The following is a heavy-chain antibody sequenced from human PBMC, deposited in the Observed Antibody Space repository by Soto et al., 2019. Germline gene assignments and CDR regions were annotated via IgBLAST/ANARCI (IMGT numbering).Heavy chain of an antibody. J-gene: IGHJ4*02. D-gene: IGHD6-6*01. CDR1: GFTFSSYA. CDR3: AKDRRRVQQLAVYFDY. Sequence: GGSLRLSCAASGFTFSSYAMSWVRQAPGKGLEWVSAISGSGGSTYYADSVKGRFTISRDNSKNTLYLQMNSLRAEDTAVYYCAKDRRRVQQLAVYFDYWGQGTLVTVSS. CDR2: ISGSGGST. V-gene: IGHV3-23*01.